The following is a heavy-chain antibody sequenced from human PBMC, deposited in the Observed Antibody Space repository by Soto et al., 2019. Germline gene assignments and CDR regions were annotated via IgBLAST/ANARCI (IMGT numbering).Heavy chain of an antibody. D-gene: IGHD3-3*01. CDR3: ARAPGGTVFGVPTSTWGWFDP. J-gene: IGHJ5*02. Sequence: QVQLVQSGAEVKKPGASVKVSCKASGYTFTSYGISWVRQAPGQGLEWMGWISAYNGNTNYAQKLQGRVTMTTDTSTHPAEMELGSLRSDDTAVYYCARAPGGTVFGVPTSTWGWFDPWGQGTLVTVSS. CDR1: GYTFTSYG. CDR2: ISAYNGNT. V-gene: IGHV1-18*01.